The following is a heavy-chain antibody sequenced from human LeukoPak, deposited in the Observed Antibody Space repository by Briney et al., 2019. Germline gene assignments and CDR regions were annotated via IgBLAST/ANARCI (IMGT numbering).Heavy chain of an antibody. J-gene: IGHJ4*02. Sequence: PGGSLRLSCTVSGFTFSDYYMSWVRQAPGKGLEWVSYISSSGSMLHYADSVEGRFTISGDNGKSSLYLQMSSLRVEDTAVYYCTRRPYSSSWYYFDYWGQGTLVTVSS. V-gene: IGHV3-11*04. CDR2: ISSSGSML. CDR1: GFTFSDYY. CDR3: TRRPYSSSWYYFDY. D-gene: IGHD6-13*01.